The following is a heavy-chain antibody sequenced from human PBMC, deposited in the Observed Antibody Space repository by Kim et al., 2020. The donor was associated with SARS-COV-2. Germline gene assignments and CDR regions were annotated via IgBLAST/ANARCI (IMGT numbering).Heavy chain of an antibody. CDR2: GT. Sequence: GTNYAQKFQGRVTMTRDTSISTAYMELSRLRSDDTAVYYCARVDNYSWPYWGQGTLVTVSS. CDR3: ARVDNYSWPY. V-gene: IGHV1-2*02. D-gene: IGHD4-4*01. J-gene: IGHJ4*02.